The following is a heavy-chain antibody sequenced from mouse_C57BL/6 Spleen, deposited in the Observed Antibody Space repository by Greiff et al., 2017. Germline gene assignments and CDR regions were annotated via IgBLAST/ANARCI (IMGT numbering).Heavy chain of an antibody. D-gene: IGHD3-2*02. Sequence: QVPLQQSGAELVKPGASVKISCKASGYAFSSYWMNWVKQRPGKGLAWIGQIYPGDGDTNYNGKFKGKATLTADKSSSTAYMQLSSLTSEDSAVYFCARDSSGYWFAYWGQGTLVTVSA. J-gene: IGHJ3*01. V-gene: IGHV1-80*01. CDR2: IYPGDGDT. CDR3: ARDSSGYWFAY. CDR1: GYAFSSYW.